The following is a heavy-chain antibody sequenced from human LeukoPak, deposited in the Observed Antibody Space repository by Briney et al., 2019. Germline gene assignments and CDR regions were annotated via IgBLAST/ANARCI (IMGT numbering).Heavy chain of an antibody. CDR2: IYHSGST. V-gene: IGHV4-30-2*01. CDR1: GGSISSGGYS. CDR3: ARGGSGYDYGTFDY. J-gene: IGHJ4*02. D-gene: IGHD5-12*01. Sequence: PSQTLSLTCAVSGGSISSGGYSWSWIRQPPGKGLEWIGYIYHSGSTYYNPSLKSRVTISVERSKNQFSLKLSSVTAADTAVYYCARGGSGYDYGTFDYWGQGTLVTVSS.